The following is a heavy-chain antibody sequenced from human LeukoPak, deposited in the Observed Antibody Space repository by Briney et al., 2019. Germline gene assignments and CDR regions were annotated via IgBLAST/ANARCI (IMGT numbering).Heavy chain of an antibody. J-gene: IGHJ4*02. Sequence: GGSLRLSCAASGFTVSSNYMSWVRQAPGKGLEWVSVIYSGGTTYYADSVKGRFTISRDNSKNTLYLQMNSLRAEDTAVYYCARALRTDFWSGYPVYYFDYWGQGTLVTVFS. V-gene: IGHV3-53*01. D-gene: IGHD3-3*01. CDR1: GFTVSSNY. CDR2: IYSGGTT. CDR3: ARALRTDFWSGYPVYYFDY.